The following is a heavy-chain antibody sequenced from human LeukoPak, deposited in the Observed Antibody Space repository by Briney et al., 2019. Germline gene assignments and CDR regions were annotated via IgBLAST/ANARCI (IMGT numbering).Heavy chain of an antibody. CDR1: GGSISSGGYY. J-gene: IGHJ5*02. V-gene: IGHV4-31*03. CDR3: ARKRWLQHNWFDP. CDR2: IYYSGST. D-gene: IGHD5-24*01. Sequence: SETLSLTCTVSGGSISSGGYYWSWIRQHPGKGLEWIGYIYYSGSTYYNPSLKSRVTISVDTSKNQFSLKLSSVTAADTAVYYCARKRWLQHNWFDPWGQGTLVTVSS.